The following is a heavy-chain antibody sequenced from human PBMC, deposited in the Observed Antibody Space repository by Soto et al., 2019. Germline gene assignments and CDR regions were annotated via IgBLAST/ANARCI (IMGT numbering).Heavy chain of an antibody. Sequence: QVQLVQSGAEVKKPGASVKVSCKASAYTFTNYDINWVRQAPGQGPERMGWMDPNTGNTGYARKFQGRLTLTRDTSISTAYLELSSLTSEDTADYDCARNPANTGYFEYWGQGTLVIVSS. D-gene: IGHD1-1*01. CDR3: ARNPANTGYFEY. CDR1: AYTFTNYD. CDR2: MDPNTGNT. J-gene: IGHJ4*02. V-gene: IGHV1-8*01.